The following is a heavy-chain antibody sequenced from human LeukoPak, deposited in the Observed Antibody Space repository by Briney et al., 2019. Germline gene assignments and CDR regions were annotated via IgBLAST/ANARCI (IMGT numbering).Heavy chain of an antibody. D-gene: IGHD3-22*01. CDR3: ARDHYDSSGYSPYWYFDL. J-gene: IGHJ2*01. CDR1: GDSISSYY. V-gene: IGHV4-59*01. Sequence: SETLSLSCTVSGDSISSYYWSWIRQPPGKGLEWIGYIYYSGSTNYNPSLKSRVTISVDTSKNQFSLKLSSVTAADTAVYYCARDHYDSSGYSPYWYFDLWGRGTLVTVSS. CDR2: IYYSGST.